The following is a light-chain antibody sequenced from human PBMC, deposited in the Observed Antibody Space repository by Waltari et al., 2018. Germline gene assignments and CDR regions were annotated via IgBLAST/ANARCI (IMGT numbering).Light chain of an antibody. Sequence: EIVFTQSPGTLSLSQGERATLTCRASQSVRSDYLAWYQQKPGQAPRLLIYGASSRATGIPDKFSGSGSGTDFTLTISRLEPEDFAVYYCQQYGRSPYTFGQGTKLDIK. J-gene: IGKJ2*01. V-gene: IGKV3-20*01. CDR3: QQYGRSPYT. CDR2: GAS. CDR1: QSVRSDY.